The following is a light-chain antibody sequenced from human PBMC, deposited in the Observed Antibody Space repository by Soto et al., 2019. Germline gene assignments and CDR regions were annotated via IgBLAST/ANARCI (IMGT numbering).Light chain of an antibody. J-gene: IGKJ4*01. CDR3: QQYITYPIT. CDR2: QAS. Sequence: DIPMTQSPSTLSASIGDRVIITCRASQSVSYWLAWYQQKPGKAPKSLIYQASALGSGVPSRFSGSGSGTEFTLTISSLQPDDFATYYCQQYITYPITFGGGTEVEIK. V-gene: IGKV1-5*03. CDR1: QSVSYW.